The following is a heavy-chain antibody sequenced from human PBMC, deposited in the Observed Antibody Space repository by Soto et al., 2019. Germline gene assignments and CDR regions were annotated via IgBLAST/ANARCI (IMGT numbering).Heavy chain of an antibody. J-gene: IGHJ6*02. CDR1: DGSISSGGYY. CDR2: INHSGST. D-gene: IGHD5-18*01. CDR3: ATQGGQLWLRYYYYGMDV. V-gene: IGHV4-39*07. Sequence: SETLSLTCTASDGSISSGGYYWSWIRQPPGKGREWIGEINHSGSTNYNPSLKSRVTISVDTSKNQFSLKLSSVTAADTAVYYCATQGGQLWLRYYYYGMDVWGQGTTVT.